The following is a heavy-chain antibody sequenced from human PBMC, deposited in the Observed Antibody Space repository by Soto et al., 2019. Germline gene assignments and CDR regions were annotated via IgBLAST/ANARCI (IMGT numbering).Heavy chain of an antibody. CDR1: GGSISSSSYY. J-gene: IGHJ2*01. D-gene: IGHD3-22*01. Sequence: QLQLQESGPGLVKPSETLSLTCTVSGGSISSSSYYWGWIRQPPGKGLEWIGSIYYSGSTYYNPSLKGRVTISVDTSKSQFSLKLSSVTAADTAVYYCARRPIVVVNWYFDLWGRGTLVTVAS. CDR3: ARRPIVVVNWYFDL. CDR2: IYYSGST. V-gene: IGHV4-39*01.